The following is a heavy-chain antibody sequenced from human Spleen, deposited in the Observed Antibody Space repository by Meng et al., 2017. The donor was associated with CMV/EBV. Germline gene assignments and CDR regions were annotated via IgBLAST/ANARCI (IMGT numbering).Heavy chain of an antibody. V-gene: IGHV3-21*04. D-gene: IGHD3-22*01. CDR3: AKDSSGYQGSYYFDY. CDR1: GFTFSSCT. CDR2: LSSGNSYT. J-gene: IGHJ4*02. Sequence: GGSLRLSCAASGFTFSSCTMNWVRQAPGKGLEWVSSLSSGNSYTYYADSVKGRFTISRDNAKNTLYLQMNSLRAEDTAVYYCAKDSSGYQGSYYFDYWGQGTLVTVSS.